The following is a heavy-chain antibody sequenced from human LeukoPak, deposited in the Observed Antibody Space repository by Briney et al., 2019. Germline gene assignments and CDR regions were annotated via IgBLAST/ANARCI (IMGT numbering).Heavy chain of an antibody. Sequence: PSQTLTLLCTVSGGPKSSGDDYWSWIRQHPGKGLEWIGYIYYSGSTYYNPSLKSRVTISVDTSKNQFSLKLSSVTAADTAVYSCAEPWGPTFDYWGQGTMVTVSS. J-gene: IGHJ4*01. D-gene: IGHD3-16*01. CDR2: IYYSGST. CDR1: GGPKSSGDDY. CDR3: AEPWGPTFDY. V-gene: IGHV4-31*03.